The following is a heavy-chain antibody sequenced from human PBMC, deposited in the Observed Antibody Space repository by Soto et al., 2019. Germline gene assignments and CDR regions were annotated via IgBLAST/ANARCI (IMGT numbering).Heavy chain of an antibody. Sequence: ASVKVSCKASGYSFTNYAISWVRQAPGQGLEWLGWISANNGDTNYGPKFQGRVSMTTDTSTSTAHMELRTLRSDDTAVYYCARDWSRYYGSSALIWLYWGQGTQVTVSS. CDR2: ISANNGDT. J-gene: IGHJ4*02. V-gene: IGHV1-18*04. D-gene: IGHD3-22*01. CDR1: GYSFTNYA. CDR3: ARDWSRYYGSSALIWLY.